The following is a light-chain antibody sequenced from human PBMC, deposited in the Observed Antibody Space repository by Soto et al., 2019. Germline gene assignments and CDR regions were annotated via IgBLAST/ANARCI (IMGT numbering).Light chain of an antibody. Sequence: QSVLTQPASVSGSPGQSITISCTGTSNDVGTYNLVSWYQQHPDKAPNLMIYEGSKRPSGVSTRFSGSKSGNTASLTISGLQPQDEADYYCSSYAGVSNYVVFGGGTKLTVL. CDR3: SSYAGVSNYVV. CDR2: EGS. CDR1: SNDVGTYNL. J-gene: IGLJ2*01. V-gene: IGLV2-23*01.